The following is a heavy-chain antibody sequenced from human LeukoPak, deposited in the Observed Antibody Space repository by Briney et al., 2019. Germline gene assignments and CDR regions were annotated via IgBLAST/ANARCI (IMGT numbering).Heavy chain of an antibody. Sequence: GGSLRLSCAASGFTFSSYEMNWVRQAPGKGLEWVCGIPRNGGAAGYAGSVKGRFTISRDNVKKSLYLQMNSLRAEDTALYYCVRGITMMVDWGQGTLVTVSS. V-gene: IGHV3-20*04. J-gene: IGHJ4*02. CDR3: VRGITMMVD. D-gene: IGHD3-22*01. CDR2: IPRNGGAA. CDR1: GFTFSSYE.